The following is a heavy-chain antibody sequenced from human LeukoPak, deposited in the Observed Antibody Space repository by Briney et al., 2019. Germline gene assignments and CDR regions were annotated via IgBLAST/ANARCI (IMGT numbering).Heavy chain of an antibody. CDR2: MNDDGSTT. V-gene: IGHV3-74*01. CDR3: GRGGVVAAIDI. J-gene: IGHJ3*02. CDR1: GFTFSNYY. Sequence: GGSLRLSCAASGFTFSNYYMHWVRQAPGKGLVWVSHMNDDGSTTGYADSVKGRFTISRDNAKNTLYLQMNSLRAEDTAVYYCGRGGVVAAIDIWGQGTMVTVSS. D-gene: IGHD2-21*01.